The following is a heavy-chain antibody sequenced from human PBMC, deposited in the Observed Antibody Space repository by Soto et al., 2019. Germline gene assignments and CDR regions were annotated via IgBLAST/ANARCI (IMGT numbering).Heavy chain of an antibody. V-gene: IGHV4-31*03. J-gene: IGHJ4*02. Sequence: QVQLQESGPGLVKPSQTLSLTCKVSDASLSSGDYYWNWIRQLPGKGLEWIGYIYYTRVTSYNPSLKSRVTMSVDTSKQQFSLKMNSVTAADTAVYFCARAAATGHPVVPDFWGQGALVTVSS. D-gene: IGHD6-13*01. CDR1: DASLSSGDYY. CDR3: ARAAATGHPVVPDF. CDR2: IYYTRVT.